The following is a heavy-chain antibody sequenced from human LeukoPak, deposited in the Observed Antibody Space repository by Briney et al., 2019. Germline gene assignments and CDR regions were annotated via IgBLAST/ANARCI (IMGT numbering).Heavy chain of an antibody. J-gene: IGHJ5*02. CDR1: GFTFSSYW. CDR3: AKEWGPYSAYDH. CDR2: ISYDGGKK. V-gene: IGHV3-30*18. Sequence: PGGSLRLSCAASGFTFSSYWMHWVRQAPGKGLEWVAVISYDGGKKYYADPVKGRFTISRDNSKNTLYLQMNSLSPEDTAVYYCAKEWGPYSAYDHWGQGTLVTVSS. D-gene: IGHD5-12*01.